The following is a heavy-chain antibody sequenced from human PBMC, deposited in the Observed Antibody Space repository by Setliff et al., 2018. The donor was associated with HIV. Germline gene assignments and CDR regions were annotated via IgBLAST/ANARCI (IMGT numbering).Heavy chain of an antibody. V-gene: IGHV4-59*01. CDR3: ARGLVGAATSYYYYYMDV. D-gene: IGHD1-26*01. CDR2: IYHSVST. CDR1: GDSISSSY. J-gene: IGHJ6*03. Sequence: SETLSLTCTVSGDSISSSYWSWIRQPPGKGLEWIGYIYHSVSTNYNPSLKSRVTISLDTSKNQFSLKLSSVTAADTAVYYCARGLVGAATSYYYYYMDVWGKGTTVTSP.